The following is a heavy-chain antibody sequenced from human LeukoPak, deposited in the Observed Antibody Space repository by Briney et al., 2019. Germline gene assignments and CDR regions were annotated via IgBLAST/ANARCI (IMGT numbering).Heavy chain of an antibody. J-gene: IGHJ4*02. D-gene: IGHD3-10*01. Sequence: GGSLRLSCTASTFTFSDYDMGWVRQAPGKGLEWVSSISDGSSYKFSADSVQGRFTISRDDVKNSLYLQMNNLRVDDTAVYYCATERRGVFESWGEGSLVSVSS. V-gene: IGHV3-11*05. CDR3: ATERRGVFES. CDR1: TFTFSDYD. CDR2: ISDGSSYK.